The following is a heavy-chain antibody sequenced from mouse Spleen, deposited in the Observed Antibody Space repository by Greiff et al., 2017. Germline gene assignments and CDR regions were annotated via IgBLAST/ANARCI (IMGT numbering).Heavy chain of an antibody. D-gene: IGHD1-1*02. Sequence: EVMLVESGPGMVKPSQSLSLTCTVTGYSITSGYDWHWIRHFPGNKLEWMGYISYSGSTNYNPSLKSRISITHDTSKNHFFLKLNSVTTEDTATYYCARDGNYYAMDYWGQGTSVTVSS. CDR1: GYSITSGYD. CDR3: ARDGNYYAMDY. CDR2: ISYSGST. J-gene: IGHJ4*01. V-gene: IGHV3-1*01.